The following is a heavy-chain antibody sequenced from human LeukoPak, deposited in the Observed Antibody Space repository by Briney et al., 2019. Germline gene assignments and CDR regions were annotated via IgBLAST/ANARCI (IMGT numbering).Heavy chain of an antibody. J-gene: IGHJ4*02. CDR2: INHSGST. V-gene: IGHV4-34*01. CDR1: GGSFSNYY. CDR3: ASAQITIFGVVSRLYFDY. Sequence: PSETLSLTCTVYGGSFSNYYWSWIRQPPGKGLEWIGEINHSGSTNYNPSLKSRVTISVDTSKNQFSLKLSSVTAADTAVYYCASAQITIFGVVSRLYFDYWGQGTLVTVSS. D-gene: IGHD3-3*01.